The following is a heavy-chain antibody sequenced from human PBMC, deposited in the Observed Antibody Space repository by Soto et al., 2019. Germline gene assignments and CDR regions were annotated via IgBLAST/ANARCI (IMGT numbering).Heavy chain of an antibody. CDR2: SHYSGPT. CDR3: ARVPSTPYYDYG. V-gene: IGHV4-30-4*01. D-gene: IGHD3-3*01. J-gene: IGHJ4*02. CDR1: GGSISSESYY. Sequence: QVQLQESGPRLVKPLETLSLTCTVSGGSISSESYYWSWIPQPPVKGLEWLGHSHYSGPTYYNPALKSRVTIVLDTSKNQFSLRLSSVTAADTAVYYCARVPSTPYYDYGWGQGTLVAVSS.